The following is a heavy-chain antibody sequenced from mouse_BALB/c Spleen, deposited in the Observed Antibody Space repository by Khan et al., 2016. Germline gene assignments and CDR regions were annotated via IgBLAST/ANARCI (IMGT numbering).Heavy chain of an antibody. CDR3: AKQYGNYGGAMDY. J-gene: IGHJ4*01. CDR2: IWGGGST. Sequence: QVQLKQSGPGLVAPSQSLSITCTVSGFSLTDSGVSWICQPPGKGLEWLGVIWGGGSTYYNSALKSRLSISKDNSKSQVFLKMNSLQTDDTAMYYSAKQYGNYGGAMDYWGQGTSVTVSS. V-gene: IGHV2-6-5*01. D-gene: IGHD2-1*01. CDR1: GFSLTDSG.